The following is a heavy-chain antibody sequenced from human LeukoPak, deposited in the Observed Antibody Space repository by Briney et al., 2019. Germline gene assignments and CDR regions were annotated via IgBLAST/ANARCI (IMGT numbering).Heavy chain of an antibody. J-gene: IGHJ3*02. CDR3: ARDLYDSSGYYLFLATFGAFDI. V-gene: IGHV3-23*01. D-gene: IGHD3-22*01. CDR1: GFTFSTCA. Sequence: PGGSLRLSCAASGFTFSTCAMNWVRQAPGKGLEWVSSISGSGNNIYYADSVKGRFTISRDNSKNTLYLQMNTLRAEDTAVYYCARDLYDSSGYYLFLATFGAFDIWGQGTMVTVSS. CDR2: ISGSGNNI.